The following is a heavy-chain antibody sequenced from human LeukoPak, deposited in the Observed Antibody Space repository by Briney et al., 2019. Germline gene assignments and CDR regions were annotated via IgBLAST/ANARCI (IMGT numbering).Heavy chain of an antibody. CDR1: GFTFDDYG. J-gene: IGHJ4*02. V-gene: IGHV3-20*04. Sequence: GGSLRLSCAASGFTFDDYGMSWVRQAPGKGLEWVSGINWNGGSTGYADSVKGRFTISRDNAENSLYLQMNSLRAEDTALYYCARARGYSYGCDYWGQGTLVTVSS. CDR3: ARARGYSYGCDY. CDR2: INWNGGST. D-gene: IGHD5-18*01.